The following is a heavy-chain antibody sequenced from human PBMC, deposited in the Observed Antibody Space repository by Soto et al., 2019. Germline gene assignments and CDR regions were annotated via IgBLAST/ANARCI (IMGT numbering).Heavy chain of an antibody. CDR1: GFTFSSYS. D-gene: IGHD4-17*01. CDR2: ISSSSSYI. CDR3: ARGTPTVTPSSFDI. J-gene: IGHJ3*02. Sequence: GGSLRLSCAASGFTFSSYSMNWVRQAPGKGLEWVSSISSSSSYIYYADSVKGRFTISRDNAKNSLYLQMNSLRAEDTAVYYCARGTPTVTPSSFDIWGQGTMVTVSS. V-gene: IGHV3-21*01.